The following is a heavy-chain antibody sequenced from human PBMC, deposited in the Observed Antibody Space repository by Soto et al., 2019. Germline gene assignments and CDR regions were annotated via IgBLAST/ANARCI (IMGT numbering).Heavy chain of an antibody. CDR3: ATLQIRYCSGGSCSDY. V-gene: IGHV1-2*02. CDR1: GYTFTGYY. Sequence: QVQLVQSGAEVKKPGASVKVSCKASGYTFTGYYMHWVRQAPGQGLEWMGWINPNSGGTNYAQKFQGRVTMARDTPISTAYMELSRLRSDDTAVYYCATLQIRYCSGGSCSDYWGQGTLVTVSS. CDR2: INPNSGGT. J-gene: IGHJ4*02. D-gene: IGHD2-15*01.